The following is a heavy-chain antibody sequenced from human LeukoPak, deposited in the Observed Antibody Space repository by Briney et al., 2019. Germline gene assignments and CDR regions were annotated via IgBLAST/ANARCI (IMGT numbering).Heavy chain of an antibody. D-gene: IGHD3/OR15-3a*01. Sequence: GGSLRLSCKASGFIIHQSSVSWVRQAPGKGLEWVASIRPDGSAVFYVDSVKGRLTFSRDNAKNSLDLQMNSLRAEDTALYYCAKFGLPYSIDLWGQGTMVTVSS. CDR1: GFIIHQSS. CDR2: IRPDGSAV. V-gene: IGHV3-7*01. J-gene: IGHJ3*01. CDR3: AKFGLPYSIDL.